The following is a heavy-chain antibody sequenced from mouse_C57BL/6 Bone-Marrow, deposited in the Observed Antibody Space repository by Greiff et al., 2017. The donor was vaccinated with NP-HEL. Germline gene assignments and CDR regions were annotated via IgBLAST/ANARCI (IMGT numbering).Heavy chain of an antibody. J-gene: IGHJ4*01. CDR2: LSYSGST. D-gene: IGHD1-1*01. Sequence: ESGPGLAKPSQTLSLTCSVTGYSITSDYWNWIRKFPGNKLEYMGYLSYSGSTYYNPSLKSRISIIRDTSKNQYYLQLNSVTTEDTATYYCARSYYGRFYAMDYWGQGTSVTVSA. CDR1: GYSITSDY. CDR3: ARSYYGRFYAMDY. V-gene: IGHV3-8*01.